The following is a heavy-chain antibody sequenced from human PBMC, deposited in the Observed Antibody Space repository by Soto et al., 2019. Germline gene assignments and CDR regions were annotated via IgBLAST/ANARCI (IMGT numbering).Heavy chain of an antibody. V-gene: IGHV3-53*01. CDR3: ARDLTSSGYYGMDV. Sequence: PGGSLRLSCAASGFTVSSNYMSWVRQAPGKGLEWVSVIYSGGSTYYADSVKGRFTISRDNSKNTLYLQMNSLRAEDTAVYYCARDLTSSGYYGMDVWGQGTTVTVSS. J-gene: IGHJ6*02. CDR2: IYSGGST. D-gene: IGHD3-10*01. CDR1: GFTVSSNY.